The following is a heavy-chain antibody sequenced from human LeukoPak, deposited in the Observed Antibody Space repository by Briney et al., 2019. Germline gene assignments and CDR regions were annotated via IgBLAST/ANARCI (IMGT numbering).Heavy chain of an antibody. CDR3: AKSGGPMVRSYFHY. V-gene: IGHV3-30*02. D-gene: IGHD3-10*01. CDR2: IRYDGSNK. Sequence: PGGSLRLSCAASGFTFSSYSMNWVRQAPGKGLEWVAFIRYDGSNKYYADSVKGRFTISRDNSKNTLYLQMNSLRAEDTAVYYCAKSGGPMVRSYFHYWGQGTLVTVSS. J-gene: IGHJ4*02. CDR1: GFTFSSYS.